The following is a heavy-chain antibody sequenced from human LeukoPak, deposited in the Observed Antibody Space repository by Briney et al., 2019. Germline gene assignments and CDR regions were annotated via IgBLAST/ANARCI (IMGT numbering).Heavy chain of an antibody. CDR2: ISWNSGSI. V-gene: IGHV3-9*01. CDR3: ARGGGGSCCDY. Sequence: GGSLRLSCAGSGFIFNNYAMHWVRQPPGKGLEWVSGISWNSGSIDYADSVKGRFTISRDNAKNTLYLQMNSLRAEDTAVYYCARGGGGSCCDYWGQGTLVTVSS. J-gene: IGHJ4*02. D-gene: IGHD2-15*01. CDR1: GFIFNNYA.